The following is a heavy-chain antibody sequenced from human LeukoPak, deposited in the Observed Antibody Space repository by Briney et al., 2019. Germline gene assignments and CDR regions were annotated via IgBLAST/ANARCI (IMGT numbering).Heavy chain of an antibody. CDR2: INAGNGNT. D-gene: IGHD6-19*01. J-gene: IGHJ4*02. V-gene: IGHV1-3*01. CDR1: GYTFTAYI. Sequence: ASVKVSCKSSGYTFTAYIMHWVRQVPGQGLEWMGWINAGNGNTKYSQKFQGRVTITRDTSASTAYMELSSLRSEDTAVYYCARVRGGWFPLDYWGQGTLVTVSS. CDR3: ARVRGGWFPLDY.